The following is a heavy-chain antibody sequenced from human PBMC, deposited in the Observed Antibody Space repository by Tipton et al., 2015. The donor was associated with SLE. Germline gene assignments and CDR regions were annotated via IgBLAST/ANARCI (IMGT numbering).Heavy chain of an antibody. CDR2: IYTSGST. D-gene: IGHD4-17*01. J-gene: IGHJ4*02. Sequence: TLSLTCTVSGGSISSHYWSWIRQPPGKGLEWIGYIYTSGSTNYNPSLKSRVTISVDTSKNQFSLKLSSVTAADTAVYYCARGGTTVTRDYFDYWGQGTLVTVSS. CDR1: GGSISSHY. V-gene: IGHV4-4*08. CDR3: ARGGTTVTRDYFDY.